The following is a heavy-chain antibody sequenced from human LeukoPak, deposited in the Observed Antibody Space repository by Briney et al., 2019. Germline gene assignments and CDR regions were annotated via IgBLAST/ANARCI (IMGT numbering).Heavy chain of an antibody. Sequence: GGSLRLSCAASGFTFSSDYMHWVRQAPGKGLVWVSRINTDGSDRTHADFVKGRFTISRDNAKNTLYLEMNSLRAEDTAVYYCARALRSPGDSGLDYWGQGALVTVSS. D-gene: IGHD3-10*01. CDR2: INTDGSDR. CDR3: ARALRSPGDSGLDY. J-gene: IGHJ4*02. V-gene: IGHV3-74*03. CDR1: GFTFSSDY.